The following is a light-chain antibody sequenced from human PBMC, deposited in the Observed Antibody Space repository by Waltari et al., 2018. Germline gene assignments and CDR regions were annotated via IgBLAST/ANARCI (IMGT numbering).Light chain of an antibody. J-gene: IGLJ3*02. CDR3: AKWDESPSGHGV. V-gene: IGLV1-44*01. Sequence: QSVLSQPPSASGTPGQRVTISCAGRASNIGANVVIWNQQVPGKAPKLLIYRNDQRPSGVPDLFSGSKSGTSASLAISGLQSEDGADYYCAKWDESPSGHGVFGGGTKVTVL. CDR2: RND. CDR1: ASNIGANV.